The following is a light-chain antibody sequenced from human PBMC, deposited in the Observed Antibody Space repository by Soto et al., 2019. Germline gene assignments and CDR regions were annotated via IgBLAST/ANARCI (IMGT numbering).Light chain of an antibody. CDR1: QNIASS. V-gene: IGKV3D-15*01. CDR2: AAS. Sequence: EIVMTQSPASLSVSPGESATLSCRASQNIASSLAWYQQHPGQAPRLLIFAASTRATGIPARFSGRGSGTEFTLTIDSLQSEDSAVYFCQQYYNWPPITFGQGTRLE. CDR3: QQYYNWPPIT. J-gene: IGKJ5*01.